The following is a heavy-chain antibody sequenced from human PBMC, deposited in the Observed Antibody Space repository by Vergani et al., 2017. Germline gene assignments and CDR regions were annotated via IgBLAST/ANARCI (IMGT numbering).Heavy chain of an antibody. J-gene: IGHJ5*02. D-gene: IGHD3-10*01. Sequence: QVQLVQSGAEVKKPGSSVKVSCKASGGTFSSYAISWVRQAPGQGLEWMGRIIPILGTANYAQKFQGRVTMTADESTSTAYMELISLSTEDAAGDYCATQSTMVGVVDWFDPWGQGTLVTVSS. CDR1: GGTFSSYA. CDR2: IIPILGTA. V-gene: IGHV1-69*11. CDR3: ATQSTMVGVVDWFDP.